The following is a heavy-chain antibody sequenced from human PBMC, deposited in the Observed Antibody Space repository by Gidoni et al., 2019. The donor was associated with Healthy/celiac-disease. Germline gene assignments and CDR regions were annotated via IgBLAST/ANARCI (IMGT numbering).Heavy chain of an antibody. V-gene: IGHV3-33*01. CDR1: GFTFSSYG. D-gene: IGHD3-22*01. CDR3: ARGEEAMIVAWGLCDY. CDR2: IWYDGSNK. J-gene: IGHJ4*02. Sequence: QVQLVESGGGVVQPGRSLRLSCAASGFTFSSYGMHWVRQAPGKGLEWVAVIWYDGSNKYYADSVKGRFTISRDNSKNTLYLQMNSLRAEDTAVYYCARGEEAMIVAWGLCDYWGQGTLVTVSS.